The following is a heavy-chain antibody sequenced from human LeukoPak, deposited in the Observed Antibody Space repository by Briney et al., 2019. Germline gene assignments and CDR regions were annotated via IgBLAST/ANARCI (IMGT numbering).Heavy chain of an antibody. CDR3: ARGDYCSTTSCYASIWFDP. CDR2: INHSGST. D-gene: IGHD2-2*01. V-gene: IGHV4-34*01. CDR1: GGSFSGYY. Sequence: PSETLSLTCAVYGGSFSGYYWTWIRQPPGKGLEWIGEINHSGSTNCNPALQSLVTISVDTSKNQFSLKLSSVTAADAAVYYCARGDYCSTTSCYASIWFDPWGQGTPVTVSS. J-gene: IGHJ5*02.